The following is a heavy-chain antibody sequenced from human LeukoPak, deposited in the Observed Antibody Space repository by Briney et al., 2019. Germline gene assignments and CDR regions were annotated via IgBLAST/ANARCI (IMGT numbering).Heavy chain of an antibody. D-gene: IGHD6-19*01. CDR1: GGTFSSYA. Sequence: ASAKVSCKASGGTFSSYAISWVRQAPGQGLEWMGRIIPIFGTANYAQKFQGRVTITTDESTSTAYMELSSLRSEDTAVYYCASRHLPVAGTFDYWGQGTLVTVSS. J-gene: IGHJ4*02. CDR3: ASRHLPVAGTFDY. V-gene: IGHV1-69*05. CDR2: IIPIFGTA.